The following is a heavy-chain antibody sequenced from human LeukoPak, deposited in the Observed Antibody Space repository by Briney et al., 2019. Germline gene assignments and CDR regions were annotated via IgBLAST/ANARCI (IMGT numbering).Heavy chain of an antibody. CDR1: GYTFTDYY. D-gene: IGHD1-26*01. V-gene: IGHV1-2*02. CDR2: ISPISGGT. CDR3: ASLGATTIHYYGMDV. Sequence: ASVKVSCKASGYTFTDYYLHWVRQAPGQGLEWLAWISPISGGTKYAQKFQGSVTMTRDASITTVYMELSSLRSDDTAVYYCASLGATTIHYYGMDVWGQGTTVTVSS. J-gene: IGHJ6*02.